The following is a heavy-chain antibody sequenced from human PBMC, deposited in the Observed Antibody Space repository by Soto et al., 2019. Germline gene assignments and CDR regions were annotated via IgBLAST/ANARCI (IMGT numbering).Heavy chain of an antibody. D-gene: IGHD2-15*01. CDR3: ARGGASSKWFAP. J-gene: IGHJ5*02. CDR2: IGYSGTT. Sequence: SETLSLTCTVSGGSISSGGSFWSWIRQHPGKGPEWIAFIGYSGTTSFNPSLESRVTVSVDTSKSQFSLNLTSVTAADTAVYYCARGGASSKWFAPWGRGTLVTVS. V-gene: IGHV4-31*03. CDR1: GGSISSGGSF.